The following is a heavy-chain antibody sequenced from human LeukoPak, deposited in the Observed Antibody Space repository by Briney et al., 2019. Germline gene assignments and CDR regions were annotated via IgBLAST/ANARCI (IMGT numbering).Heavy chain of an antibody. V-gene: IGHV3-23*01. CDR2: LSGSGSGGST. J-gene: IGHJ5*02. CDR1: GFXLSSYA. D-gene: IGHD3-22*01. CDR3: AKQRDSSAYYPSFDP. Sequence: GGSLRLSCAGSGFXLSSYAMSWVRQAPGKGLEWVSVLSGSGSGGSTYYADSVKGRFTVSRDSSKNTLYLQMKSLRAEDTATYYCAKQRDSSAYYPSFDPWGQGTLVTVSS.